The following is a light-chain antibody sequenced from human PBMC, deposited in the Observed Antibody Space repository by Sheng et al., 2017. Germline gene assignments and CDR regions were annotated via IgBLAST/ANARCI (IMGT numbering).Light chain of an antibody. CDR1: QSISSW. Sequence: DIQMTQSPSTLSASVGDRVTITCRASQSISSWLAWYQQKPGKAPNLLMSKASSLESGVPSRFSGSGSGTEFTLTISSLQPDDFATYYCQQYKSYPYTFGQGTKLEI. CDR3: QQYKSYPYT. V-gene: IGKV1-5*03. J-gene: IGKJ2*01. CDR2: KAS.